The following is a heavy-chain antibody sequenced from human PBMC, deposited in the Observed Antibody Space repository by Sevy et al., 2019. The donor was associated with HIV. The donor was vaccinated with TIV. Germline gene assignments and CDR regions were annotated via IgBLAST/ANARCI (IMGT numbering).Heavy chain of an antibody. V-gene: IGHV1-46*01. CDR1: GYTFTSYY. D-gene: IGHD3-22*01. Sequence: ASVKDSCKASGYTFTSYYMHWVRQAPGQGLEWMGIINPSGGSTSYAQKFQGRVTMTRDTSTSTVYMELSSLRSEDTAVYYCARALRDYYDSSGYSLVFDYWGQGTLVTVSS. J-gene: IGHJ4*02. CDR2: INPSGGST. CDR3: ARALRDYYDSSGYSLVFDY.